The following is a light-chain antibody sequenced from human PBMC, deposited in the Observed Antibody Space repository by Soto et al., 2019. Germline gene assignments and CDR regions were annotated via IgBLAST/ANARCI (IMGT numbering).Light chain of an antibody. Sequence: MTQSPSSLSASVGDRVTITCRTSQSISSYLSWLQQRPGQPPKLLIYQVSNRFPGAPDRFSASGAGTDFTLTISRVEVDDVAVYYCMQATHFPWTFGQGTKVEIK. CDR1: QSISSY. CDR2: QVS. CDR3: MQATHFPWT. V-gene: IGKV2-24*01. J-gene: IGKJ1*01.